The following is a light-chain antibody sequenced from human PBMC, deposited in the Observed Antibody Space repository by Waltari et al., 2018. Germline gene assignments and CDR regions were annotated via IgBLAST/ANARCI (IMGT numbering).Light chain of an antibody. Sequence: SSELTQDPAVSVAMGQTVRITCQGDSLRSYYATCYQQRPGQAPILVIYDKNNRPSGVPDRFSGSSSDNTASLTITGAQAEDEASYYCHSRDASGVGGSFGGGTKLTVL. J-gene: IGLJ2*01. CDR2: DKN. V-gene: IGLV3-19*01. CDR3: HSRDASGVGGS. CDR1: SLRSYY.